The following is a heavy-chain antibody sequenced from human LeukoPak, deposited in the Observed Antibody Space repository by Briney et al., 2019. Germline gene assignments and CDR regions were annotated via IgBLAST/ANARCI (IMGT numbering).Heavy chain of an antibody. CDR1: GGSISSSSYY. J-gene: IGHJ4*02. CDR3: AIYRTRVDY. CDR2: IYYSGST. Sequence: PSETLSLTCTVSGGSISSSSYYWGWIRQPPGKGLEWIGSIYYSGSTYYNPSLKSRVTISVDTSKNQFSLKLSSVTAADTAVYYCAIYRTRVDYWGQGTLVTVSS. D-gene: IGHD4-11*01. V-gene: IGHV4-39*07.